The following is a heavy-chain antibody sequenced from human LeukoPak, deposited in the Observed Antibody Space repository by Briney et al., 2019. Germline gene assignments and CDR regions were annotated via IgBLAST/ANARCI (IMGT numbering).Heavy chain of an antibody. CDR1: GGSISSGGYS. V-gene: IGHV4-61*08. J-gene: IGHJ6*03. Sequence: PSETLSLTCAVSGGSISSGGYSWSWIRQPPGKGLEWIAYIYYSGSTNYNPSLKSRVTISVDTSKNQFSLKLSSVTAADTAVYYCARVGRYYLELWGSSHYYYMDVWGKGTTVTVSS. D-gene: IGHD3-16*01. CDR2: IYYSGST. CDR3: ARVGRYYLELWGSSHYYYMDV.